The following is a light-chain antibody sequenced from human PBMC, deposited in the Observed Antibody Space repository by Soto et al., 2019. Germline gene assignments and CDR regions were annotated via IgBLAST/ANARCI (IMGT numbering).Light chain of an antibody. Sequence: QSVLTQPASVSGSPGQSITLSCTGTSSDVGGSTYVSWYQQHPGKVPKLMIYDVTKRPSGVSIRFSGSKSGNTASLAISGLRADDEADYYRASYTTSNTLKFGGGTKLTVL. J-gene: IGLJ2*01. CDR3: ASYTTSNTLK. V-gene: IGLV2-14*03. CDR1: SSDVGGSTY. CDR2: DVT.